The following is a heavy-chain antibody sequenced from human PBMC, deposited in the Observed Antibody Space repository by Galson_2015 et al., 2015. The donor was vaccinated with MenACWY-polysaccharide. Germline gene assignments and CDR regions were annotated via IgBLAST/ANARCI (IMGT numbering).Heavy chain of an antibody. J-gene: IGHJ4*02. CDR3: ARGGGEGFR. D-gene: IGHD3-16*01. V-gene: IGHV3-74*01. CDR2: IDPDGTTT. CDR1: GFSFGSYW. Sequence: SLRLSCAASGFSFGSYWMHWVRQVPGKGLAWVSQIDPDGTTTEYADSAKGRFTISRDNAKNTLYLQLNSLRAEDLGIYYCARGGGEGFRWGQGSLVTVSS.